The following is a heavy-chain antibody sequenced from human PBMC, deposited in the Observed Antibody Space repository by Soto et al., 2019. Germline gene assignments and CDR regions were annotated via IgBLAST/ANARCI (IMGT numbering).Heavy chain of an antibody. CDR2: INHSGST. Sequence: SETLSLTCAVYGGSFSGYYWSWIRQPPGKGLEWIEEINHSGSTNYNPSLKSRVTISVDTSKNQFSLKLSSVTAADTAVYYCARGRIAARPFPFDYWGQGTLVTVSS. J-gene: IGHJ4*02. CDR3: ARGRIAARPFPFDY. V-gene: IGHV4-34*01. CDR1: GGSFSGYY. D-gene: IGHD6-6*01.